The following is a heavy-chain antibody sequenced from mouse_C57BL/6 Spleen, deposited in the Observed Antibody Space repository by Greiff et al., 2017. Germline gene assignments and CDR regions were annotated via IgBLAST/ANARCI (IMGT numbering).Heavy chain of an antibody. CDR3: ARSLDGYYEGFAY. Sequence: EVKLVESGGGLVQPGGSLSLSCAASGFTFTDYYMSWVRQPPGKALEWLGFIRHKANGYTTEYSASVKGWFTISRDNSQILLYLQMKALRAKDSATYYCARSLDGYYEGFAYWGQGTLVTVSA. V-gene: IGHV7-3*01. CDR2: IRHKANGYTT. D-gene: IGHD2-3*01. CDR1: GFTFTDYY. J-gene: IGHJ3*01.